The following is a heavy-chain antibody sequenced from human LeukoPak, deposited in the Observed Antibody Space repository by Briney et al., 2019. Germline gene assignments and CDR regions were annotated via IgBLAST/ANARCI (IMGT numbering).Heavy chain of an antibody. CDR1: GFTFSSYG. CDR3: AKDRVEYYDILTGYYIEPTPDY. V-gene: IGHV3-23*01. J-gene: IGHJ4*02. Sequence: GGTLRLSCAASGFTFSSYGMSWVRQAPGKGLEWVSAISGSGGSTYYADSVKGRFTISRDNSKNTLYLQMNSLRAEDTAVYYCAKDRVEYYDILTGYYIEPTPDYWGQGTLVTVSS. CDR2: ISGSGGST. D-gene: IGHD3-9*01.